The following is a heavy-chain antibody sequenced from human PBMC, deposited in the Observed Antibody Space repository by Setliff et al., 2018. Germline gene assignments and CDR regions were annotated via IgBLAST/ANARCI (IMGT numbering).Heavy chain of an antibody. J-gene: IGHJ6*03. V-gene: IGHV4-34*01. CDR3: ARATSGWYSAYYYYMDV. CDR1: GGTFSDYH. D-gene: IGHD6-19*01. Sequence: TLSLTCAAYGGTFSDYHWTWIRQSPEKGLEWIGEINHRGSTNYNPSLKSRVTISLDTSKNQFSLNLTSVTAADTAVYYCARATSGWYSAYYYYMDVWGKGTTVTVSS. CDR2: INHRGST.